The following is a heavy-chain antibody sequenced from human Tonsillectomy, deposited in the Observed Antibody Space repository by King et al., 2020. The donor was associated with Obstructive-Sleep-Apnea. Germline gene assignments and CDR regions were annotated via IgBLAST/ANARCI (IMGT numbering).Heavy chain of an antibody. CDR3: ARASITMVRGDTYNWFDP. J-gene: IGHJ5*02. V-gene: IGHV1-69*10. CDR1: GGTFSSYA. D-gene: IGHD3-10*01. Sequence: QLVQSGAEVKKPGSSVKVSCKASGGTFSSYAISWVRHAPGQWLEWMGGMIPILGMANYAQVFQGRVRINADKSTGTAYMELSSLRSEDTAVYDCARASITMVRGDTYNWFDPWGQGTLVTVSS. CDR2: MIPILGMA.